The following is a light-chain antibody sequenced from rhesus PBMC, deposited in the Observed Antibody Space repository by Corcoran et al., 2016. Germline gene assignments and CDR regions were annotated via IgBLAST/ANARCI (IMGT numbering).Light chain of an antibody. CDR3: ATWDDSLPGLV. V-gene: IGLV1-60*01. CDR2: YNN. CDR1: SSNIGSSS. Sequence: QSVLTQPPSVSEAARKSVTISCSGSSSNIGSSSVAWYRHLPETTPKLLIYYNNRRASGVSDRFSGSKSGTSAALAISGLQNDDEAEYYCATWDDSLPGLVFGGGTKLTVL. J-gene: IGLJ6*01.